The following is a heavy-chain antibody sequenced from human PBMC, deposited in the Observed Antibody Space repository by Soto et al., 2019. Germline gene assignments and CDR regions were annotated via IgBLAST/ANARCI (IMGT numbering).Heavy chain of an antibody. CDR1: GFTFSDYY. D-gene: IGHD4-4*01. CDR3: ARSTVTTDYYYYYMDV. J-gene: IGHJ6*03. Sequence: GGSLRLSCAASGFTFSDYYMSWIRQAPGKGLEWVSYISSSGSTIYYADSVKGRFTISRDNAKNSLYLQMNSLRAEDTAVYYCARSTVTTDYYYYYMDVWGKGTTVTVSS. CDR2: ISSSGSTI. V-gene: IGHV3-11*01.